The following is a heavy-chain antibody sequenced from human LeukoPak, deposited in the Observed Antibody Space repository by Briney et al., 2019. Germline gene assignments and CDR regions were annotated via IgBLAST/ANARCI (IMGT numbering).Heavy chain of an antibody. Sequence: GGSLRLSCAASRFTFSDFYMSWIRQAPGKGLEWISYISSGGSTMYYADSVRGRFTISRDNAKNSLYMQLNSLRAEDTAVYYCAQREAFTSSWGQGTLVAVS. CDR1: RFTFSDFY. CDR3: AQREAFTSS. D-gene: IGHD3-3*01. CDR2: ISSGGSTM. J-gene: IGHJ1*01. V-gene: IGHV3-11*01.